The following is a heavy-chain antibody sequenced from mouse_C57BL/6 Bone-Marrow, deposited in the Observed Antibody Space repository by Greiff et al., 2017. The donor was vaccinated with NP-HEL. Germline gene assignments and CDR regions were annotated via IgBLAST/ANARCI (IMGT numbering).Heavy chain of an antibody. CDR2: IDPETGGT. V-gene: IGHV1-15*01. CDR1: GYTFTDYE. CDR3: TRIYDGYYGYFDV. D-gene: IGHD2-3*01. Sequence: QVQLQQSGAELVRPGASVTLSCKASGYTFTDYEMHWVKQTPVHGLEWIGAIDPETGGTAYNQKFKGKAILTADKSSSTAYMEPRSLTSEDSAVYYCTRIYDGYYGYFDVWGTGTTVTVSS. J-gene: IGHJ1*03.